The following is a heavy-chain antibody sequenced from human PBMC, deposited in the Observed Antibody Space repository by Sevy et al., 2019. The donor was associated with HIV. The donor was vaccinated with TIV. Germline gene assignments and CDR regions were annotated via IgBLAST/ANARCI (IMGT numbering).Heavy chain of an antibody. CDR1: GFTFSRDW. CDR3: ASGSQPEEGY. D-gene: IGHD1-26*01. V-gene: IGHV3-7*01. Sequence: GGSLRLSCAASGFTFSRDWMTWVRQAPGKGLEWVAKIKADGSETYSVDSVKGRFSISRDNAKNALYLQMNSLRAEDTAVYYCASGSQPEEGYWGQGTLVTVSS. J-gene: IGHJ4*02. CDR2: IKADGSET.